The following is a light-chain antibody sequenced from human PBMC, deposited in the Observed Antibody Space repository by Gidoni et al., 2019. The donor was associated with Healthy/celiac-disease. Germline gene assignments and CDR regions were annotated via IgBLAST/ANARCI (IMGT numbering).Light chain of an antibody. Sequence: DIQMTQSPSTLSASVGDRVTITCRASQSSSSWLAWYQQKPGKAPKLLIYKASSLESGVPSRFSGRGSGTAFTLTLSSLQPDAFATYYCPQYTSFALTFGGGTKVEIK. J-gene: IGKJ4*01. CDR2: KAS. CDR1: QSSSSW. V-gene: IGKV1-5*03. CDR3: PQYTSFALT.